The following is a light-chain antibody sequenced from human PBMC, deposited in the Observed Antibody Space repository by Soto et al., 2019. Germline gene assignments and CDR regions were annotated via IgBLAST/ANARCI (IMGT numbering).Light chain of an antibody. V-gene: IGLV1-40*01. CDR3: QSYDSSLSGYV. J-gene: IGLJ1*01. CDR1: SSNIGAGYD. CDR2: GNS. Sequence: QCVRTRPLSVSGAPGQRVTISCTGSSSNIGAGYDVHWYQQLPGTAPKLLIYGNSNRPSGVPDRFSGSKSGTSASLAITGLQAEDEADYYCQSYDSSLSGYVFGTGTKVTVL.